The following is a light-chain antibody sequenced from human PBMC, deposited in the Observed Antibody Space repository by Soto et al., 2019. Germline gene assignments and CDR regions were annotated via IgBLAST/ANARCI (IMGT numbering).Light chain of an antibody. Sequence: DIPMTQSPSTLSASVGDRVTITCRASQNIGSWLAWYQQTPGKAPKLLIYHASNLESGVPSRFSGSGSGTDFTLTISSLQPDDFATYYCQQYNTYWTFGQGTKVEIK. CDR3: QQYNTYWT. CDR2: HAS. V-gene: IGKV1-5*01. CDR1: QNIGSW. J-gene: IGKJ1*01.